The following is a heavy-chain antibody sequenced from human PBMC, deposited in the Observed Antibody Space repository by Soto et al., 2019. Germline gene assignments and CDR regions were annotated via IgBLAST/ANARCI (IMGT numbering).Heavy chain of an antibody. CDR1: GFTFSSYS. J-gene: IGHJ3*02. Sequence: GGSLRLSCAASGFTFSSYSMNWVRQAPGKGLELVSYISSSSTINYADSVKGRFTISRDNAKNTLYLQMNSLRAEDTAVYYCAREAWYDAFDIWGQGTMVTVSS. D-gene: IGHD2-15*01. CDR2: ISSSSTI. CDR3: AREAWYDAFDI. V-gene: IGHV3-48*04.